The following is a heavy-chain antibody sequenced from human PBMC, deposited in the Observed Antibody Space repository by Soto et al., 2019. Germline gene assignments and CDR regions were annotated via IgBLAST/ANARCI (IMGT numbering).Heavy chain of an antibody. V-gene: IGHV3-33*01. Sequence: GGSLRLSCAASGFTFSSYGMHWVRQAPGKGLEWVAVIWYDGSNKYYADSVKGRFTISRDNSKNTLYLQMNSLRAEDTAVYYCAREYYYDSSGHYAFDIWGQGTMVTLSS. CDR2: IWYDGSNK. CDR3: AREYYYDSSGHYAFDI. J-gene: IGHJ3*02. D-gene: IGHD3-22*01. CDR1: GFTFSSYG.